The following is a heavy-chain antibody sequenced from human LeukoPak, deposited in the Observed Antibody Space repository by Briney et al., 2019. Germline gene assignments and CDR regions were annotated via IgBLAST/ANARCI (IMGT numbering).Heavy chain of an antibody. CDR2: IYYSGST. D-gene: IGHD6-19*01. CDR1: GGSISSYY. V-gene: IGHV4-59*01. J-gene: IGHJ4*02. Sequence: SETLSLTCTVSGGSISSYYWSWIRQPPGKGLEWIGYIYYSGSTNYNPSLKSRVTISVDTSKNQFSLKLSSVTAADTAVYYCARSIAVAGLFDYWGQGTLVTVSS. CDR3: ARSIAVAGLFDY.